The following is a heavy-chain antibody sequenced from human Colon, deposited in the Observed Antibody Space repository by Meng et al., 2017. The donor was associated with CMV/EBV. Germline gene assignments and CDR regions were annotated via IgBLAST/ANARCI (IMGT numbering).Heavy chain of an antibody. Sequence: GESLKISCAASGFTFSNACLTWVRQAPGEGLEWVGRFKSKSDGGTTDYAAPVKGRFCISRDDSKNTLYLQMNSLKTEDTVVYYCTTELGYCSTTSCYTWAWIDYWGQGALVTVSS. CDR2: FKSKSDGGTT. CDR3: TTELGYCSTTSCYTWAWIDY. D-gene: IGHD2-2*02. J-gene: IGHJ4*02. V-gene: IGHV3-15*05. CDR1: GFTFSNAC.